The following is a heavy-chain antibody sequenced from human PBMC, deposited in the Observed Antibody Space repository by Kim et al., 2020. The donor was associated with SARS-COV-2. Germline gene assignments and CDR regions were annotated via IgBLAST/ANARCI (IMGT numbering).Heavy chain of an antibody. Sequence: SSDNTIYSADSVQGRFTISRNNANDSLYLQMNSLGVEETAVYYCAGSVDYWGQGTLVTVSS. CDR3: AGSVDY. V-gene: IGHV3-48*03. CDR2: SSDNTI. J-gene: IGHJ4*02.